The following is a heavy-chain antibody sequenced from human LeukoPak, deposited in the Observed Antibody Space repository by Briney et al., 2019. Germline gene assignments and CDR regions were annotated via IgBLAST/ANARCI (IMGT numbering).Heavy chain of an antibody. J-gene: IGHJ4*02. Sequence: SVKVSCKASGGTFSSYAISWVRQAPGQGLEWLGRIIPIFGTANYAQKFQGRVTITTDESTSTAYMELSSLRSEDTAVYYCARELGIFGVVNNDYWGQGTLVTVSS. D-gene: IGHD3-3*01. CDR2: IIPIFGTA. CDR1: GGTFSSYA. CDR3: ARELGIFGVVNNDY. V-gene: IGHV1-69*05.